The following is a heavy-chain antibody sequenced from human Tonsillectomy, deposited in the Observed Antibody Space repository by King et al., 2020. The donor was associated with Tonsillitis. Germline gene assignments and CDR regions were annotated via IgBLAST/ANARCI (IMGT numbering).Heavy chain of an antibody. CDR3: AAGAGWLFDF. D-gene: IGHD6-19*01. CDR2: IKQDGSAK. Sequence: VQLVESGGGLVQPGGSLRLSCAASGFTFSRYLMSWFRQAPGKGREWVAIIKQDGSAKYSVASVKGRFTISRDNAQSSLSLQMNSLRDEDTAVYYCAAGAGWLFDFWGQGILVTVSS. V-gene: IGHV3-7*01. CDR1: GFTFSRYL. J-gene: IGHJ5*01.